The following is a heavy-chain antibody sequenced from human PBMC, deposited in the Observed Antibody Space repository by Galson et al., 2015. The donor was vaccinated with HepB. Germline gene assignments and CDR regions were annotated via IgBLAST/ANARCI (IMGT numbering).Heavy chain of an antibody. V-gene: IGHV1-69*13. Sequence: SVKVSCKASGGTFSSYGISWVRQAPGQGLEWMGGIIPTFGIANYAQKFQGRVTITADESTSTAYMELSSLRSEDTAVYYCVRDNVGRTAAAVPNWFDPWGQGTLVTVSS. CDR2: IIPTFGIA. CDR3: VRDNVGRTAAAVPNWFDP. CDR1: GGTFSSYG. D-gene: IGHD6-13*01. J-gene: IGHJ5*02.